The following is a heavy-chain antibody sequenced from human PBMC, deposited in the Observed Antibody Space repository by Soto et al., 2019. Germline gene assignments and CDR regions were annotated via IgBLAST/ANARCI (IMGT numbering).Heavy chain of an antibody. D-gene: IGHD3-3*01. V-gene: IGHV4-39*01. CDR2: IYYSGST. J-gene: IGHJ4*02. CDR1: GGSISSSSYY. CDR3: ASKVTATYYDFWSQTFPADY. Sequence: SETLSLTCTVSGGSISSSSYYWGWIRQPPGKGLEWIGSIYYSGSTYYNPSLKSRVTISVDTSKNQFSLKLSSVTAADTAVYYCASKVTATYYDFWSQTFPADYWGQGTLVTVSS.